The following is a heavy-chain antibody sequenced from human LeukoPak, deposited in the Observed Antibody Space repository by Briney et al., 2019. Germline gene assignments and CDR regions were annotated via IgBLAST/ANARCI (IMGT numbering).Heavy chain of an antibody. D-gene: IGHD3-10*01. CDR3: ARVSAGGEADFDY. CDR2: IYYSGST. V-gene: IGHV4-39*07. Sequence: SETLSLTCTVSGGSISSSSYYWGWIRQPPGKGLEWIASIYYSGSTYYNPSLKSRVTLSVDTSKNQFSLKLSSVTAADTAVYYCARVSAGGEADFDYWGQGTLVTVSS. J-gene: IGHJ4*02. CDR1: GGSISSSSYY.